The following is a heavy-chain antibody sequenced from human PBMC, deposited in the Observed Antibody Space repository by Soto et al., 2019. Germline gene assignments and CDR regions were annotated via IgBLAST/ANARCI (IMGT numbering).Heavy chain of an antibody. D-gene: IGHD5-12*01. CDR2: IYHSGST. J-gene: IGHJ4*02. Sequence: QLQLQESGSGLVKPSQTLSLTCAVSGGSISSGGYSWSWIRQPPGKGLEWIGYIYHSGSTYYNPCLKSRLPIPVDRSNNPFSLKLSSVTAADTAVYYCARWDGYNYGFDYWGQGTLVTVSS. CDR3: ARWDGYNYGFDY. V-gene: IGHV4-30-2*01. CDR1: GGSISSGGYS.